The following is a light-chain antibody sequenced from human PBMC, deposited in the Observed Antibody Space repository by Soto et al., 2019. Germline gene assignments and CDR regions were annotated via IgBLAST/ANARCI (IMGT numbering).Light chain of an antibody. V-gene: IGLV1-44*01. CDR1: SSNIGGNP. J-gene: IGLJ1*01. CDR3: AAWDDSLTSRYV. Sequence: QSVLTQPSSASGTPGQRVTISCSGSSSNIGGNPVNWYQQLPATAPKLLIYNNNERPSGVPDRFSGSKSGTSASLAISGLQSEDEADYYCAAWDDSLTSRYVFGTGTKVTVL. CDR2: NNN.